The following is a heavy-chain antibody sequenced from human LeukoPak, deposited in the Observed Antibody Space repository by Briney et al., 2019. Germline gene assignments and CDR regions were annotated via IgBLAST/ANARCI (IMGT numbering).Heavy chain of an antibody. J-gene: IGHJ4*02. V-gene: IGHV1-46*01. Sequence: ASVKVSCKASGYTFTSYYMHWVRQAPGQGLEWMGIINPSGGSTSYAQKFQGRVTMTRDMSTSTVYMELSSLRSEDTAVYYCARHTAAGCFDYWGQGTLVTVSS. CDR3: ARHTAAGCFDY. CDR2: INPSGGST. CDR1: GYTFTSYY. D-gene: IGHD6-25*01.